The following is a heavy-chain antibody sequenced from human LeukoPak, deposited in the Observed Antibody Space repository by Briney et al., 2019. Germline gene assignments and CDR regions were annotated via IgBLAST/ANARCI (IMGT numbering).Heavy chain of an antibody. V-gene: IGHV1-46*01. CDR3: ARQFSRRHYFWGSYPPPGY. CDR1: GYTFTSYY. D-gene: IGHD3-16*01. Sequence: ASVKVSCKASGYTFTSYYMHWVRQAPGQGLEWMGIINPIGGSTSYAQKFKGRVTMTRAPPTSTVYMQLSSLTFKDTPVYYCARQFSRRHYFWGSYPPPGYWGQGTLVTVSS. CDR2: INPIGGST. J-gene: IGHJ4*02.